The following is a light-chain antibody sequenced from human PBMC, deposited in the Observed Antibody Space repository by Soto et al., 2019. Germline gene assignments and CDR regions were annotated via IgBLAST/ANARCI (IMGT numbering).Light chain of an antibody. CDR3: QQYNNWPVT. CDR1: QSVSSY. CDR2: GAS. V-gene: IGKV3D-15*01. J-gene: IGKJ4*01. Sequence: EIVLTQSPATLSLSPGERATLSCRASQSVSSYVAWYQQKVGQTPRLLIHGASTRATGIAARFSGSGSGTEFTLTISGLRSEDFATYYCQQYNNWPVTFGGGTKVDIK.